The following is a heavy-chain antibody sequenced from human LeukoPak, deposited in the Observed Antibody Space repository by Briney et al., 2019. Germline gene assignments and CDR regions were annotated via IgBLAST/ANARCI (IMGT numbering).Heavy chain of an antibody. Sequence: SETLSLTCAVYGGSFSGYYWSWIRQPPGKGLEWIGEINHSGSTNYNPSLKSRVTISVDTSKNQFSLKLSSVTAADTAVYYCAVIYGGIPFSFDYWGQGTLVTVSS. V-gene: IGHV4-34*01. J-gene: IGHJ4*02. D-gene: IGHD4-23*01. CDR2: INHSGST. CDR3: AVIYGGIPFSFDY. CDR1: GGSFSGYY.